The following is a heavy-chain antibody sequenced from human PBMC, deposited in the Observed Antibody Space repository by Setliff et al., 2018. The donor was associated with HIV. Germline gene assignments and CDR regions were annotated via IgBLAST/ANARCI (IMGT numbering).Heavy chain of an antibody. D-gene: IGHD1-26*01. CDR1: GYTLTELS. CDR2: FDPEDGQR. J-gene: IGHJ6*02. V-gene: IGHV1-24*01. CDR3: ATTGPYSGSLYGMDV. Sequence: ASVKVSCKVSGYTLTELSRHWVRQAPGKGLEWMGSFDPEDGQRIYAQKFQGRVTMTEDTSTDTAYMELSSLSFEDTAVYYCATTGPYSGSLYGMDVWGQGTTVTVSS.